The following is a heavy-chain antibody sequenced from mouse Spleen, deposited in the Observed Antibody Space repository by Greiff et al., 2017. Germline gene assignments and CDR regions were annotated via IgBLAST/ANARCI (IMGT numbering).Heavy chain of an antibody. Sequence: EVKLVESGGGLVKPGGSLKLSCAASGFTFSSYAMSWVRQTPEKRLEWVATLSDGGSYTYYPDNVKGRFTISRDNAKNNLYLQMSHLKSEDTAMYYCARDTETYSNSFAYWGQGTLVTVSA. D-gene: IGHD2-5*01. CDR3: ARDTETYSNSFAY. J-gene: IGHJ3*01. V-gene: IGHV5-4*01. CDR1: GFTFSSYA. CDR2: LSDGGSYT.